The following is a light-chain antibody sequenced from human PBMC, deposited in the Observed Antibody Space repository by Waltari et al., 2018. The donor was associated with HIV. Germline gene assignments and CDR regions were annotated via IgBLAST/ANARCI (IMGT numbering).Light chain of an antibody. CDR1: KTDIGLYNL. Sequence: QSALTQPASVSGSPGQSITIACTGGKTDIGLYNLVSWYRQPPGRAPQLVIYLVTSRPSGVSVRFSGSKPVNTASLTIASLQAEDEGDYYCSSYTSADSRLFGAGTKLTVL. CDR2: LVT. J-gene: IGLJ2*01. V-gene: IGLV2-14*01. CDR3: SSYTSADSRL.